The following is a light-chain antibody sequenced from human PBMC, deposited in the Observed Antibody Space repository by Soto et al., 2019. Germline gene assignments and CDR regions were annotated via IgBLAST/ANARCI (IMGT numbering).Light chain of an antibody. CDR3: SSYTTSSTVV. V-gene: IGLV2-14*01. Sequence: QSALTQPASVSGSPGQSITISCTGTSSDVGAYNHVSWYQQHPGKAPKLMIYDVSNRPSGVSNRFSGSKSGNTASLTISGLQADDEADYYFSSYTTSSTVVFGGGTKLTVL. CDR2: DVS. J-gene: IGLJ2*01. CDR1: SSDVGAYNH.